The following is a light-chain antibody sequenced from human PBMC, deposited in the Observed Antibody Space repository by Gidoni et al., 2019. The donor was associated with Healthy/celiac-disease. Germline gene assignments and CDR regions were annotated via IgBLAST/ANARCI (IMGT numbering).Light chain of an antibody. J-gene: IGKJ1*01. CDR3: QQYNNWPRT. CDR1: QSVSSN. CDR2: GAS. V-gene: IGKV3-15*01. Sequence: IVMTQSPATLSVSPGERATLPCRASQSVSSNLAWYQQKPGQAPRLLIYGASTRATGIPARFSGSGSGTEFTLTISSLQSEDFAVYYCQQYNNWPRTFGQGTKVKIK.